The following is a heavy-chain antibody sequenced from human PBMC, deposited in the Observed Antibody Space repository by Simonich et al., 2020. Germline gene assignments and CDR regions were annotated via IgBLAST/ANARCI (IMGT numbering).Heavy chain of an antibody. CDR1: GFTFSSYW. V-gene: IGHV3-74*01. CDR3: AREAGDLWYFDL. J-gene: IGHJ2*01. Sequence: EVQLVESGGGLVQPGGSLRLSCAASGFTFSSYWMHWVRQAPGKGLVGVSRINSDGSSTSYEDSVKGRFTISRDNAKNTLYLQMNSLRAEDTAVYYCAREAGDLWYFDLWGRGTLVTVSS. D-gene: IGHD7-27*01. CDR2: INSDGSST.